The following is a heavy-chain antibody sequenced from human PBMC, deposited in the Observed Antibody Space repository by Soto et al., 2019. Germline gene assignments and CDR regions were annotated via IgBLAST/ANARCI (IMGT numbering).Heavy chain of an antibody. V-gene: IGHV3-21*01. CDR3: ARDICGGGYPLYGMDV. Sequence: GGSLRLSCAASGFTFSSYSMNWVRQAPGKGLEWVSSISSSSSYIYYADSVKGRFTISRDNAKNSLYLQMNSLRAEDTAVYYCARDICGGGYPLYGMDVWGQGTTVTVSS. J-gene: IGHJ6*02. D-gene: IGHD1-26*01. CDR2: ISSSSSYI. CDR1: GFTFSSYS.